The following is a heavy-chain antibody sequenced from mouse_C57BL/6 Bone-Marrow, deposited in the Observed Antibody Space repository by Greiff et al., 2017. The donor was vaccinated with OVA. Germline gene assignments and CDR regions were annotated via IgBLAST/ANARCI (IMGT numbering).Heavy chain of an antibody. J-gene: IGHJ3*01. D-gene: IGHD3-2*02. V-gene: IGHV1-53*01. CDR3: ARQRSSGIRAWFAY. CDR1: GYTFTSYW. CDR2: INPSNGGT. Sequence: QVQLQQSGTELVKPGASVKLSCKASGYTFTSYWMHWVKQRPGQGLEWIGNINPSNGGTNYNEKFKSKATLTVDKSSSTAYMQLSSLTSEDSAVYYCARQRSSGIRAWFAYWGQGTLVTVSA.